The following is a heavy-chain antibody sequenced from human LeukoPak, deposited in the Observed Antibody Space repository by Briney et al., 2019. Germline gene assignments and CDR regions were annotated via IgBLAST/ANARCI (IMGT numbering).Heavy chain of an antibody. CDR2: IYTSGST. V-gene: IGHV4-4*09. CDR1: GGSISSYH. J-gene: IGHJ6*03. Sequence: SETLSLTCTVSGGSISSYHWSWIRQPPGKGLEWIGYIYTSGSTNYNPSLKSRVTISVDTSKNQFSLKLSSVTAADTAVYYCATLAVAGTYYYYYYMDVWGKGTTVTVSS. CDR3: ATLAVAGTYYYYYYMDV. D-gene: IGHD6-19*01.